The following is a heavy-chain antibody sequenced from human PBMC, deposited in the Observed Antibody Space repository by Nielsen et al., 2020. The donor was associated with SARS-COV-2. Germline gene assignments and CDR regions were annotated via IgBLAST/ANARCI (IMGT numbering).Heavy chain of an antibody. CDR1: GFTFDDYT. V-gene: IGHV3-43*01. D-gene: IGHD5-18*01. J-gene: IGHJ4*02. Sequence: GGSLRLSCAASGFTFDDYTMHWVRQAPGKGLEWVSLISWDGGSTYYADSVKGRFTISRDNSKNSLYLQMNSLRTEDTVLYYCEKDKGRAGGYSYGSFDYWGQGTLVTVSS. CDR3: EKDKGRAGGYSYGSFDY. CDR2: ISWDGGST.